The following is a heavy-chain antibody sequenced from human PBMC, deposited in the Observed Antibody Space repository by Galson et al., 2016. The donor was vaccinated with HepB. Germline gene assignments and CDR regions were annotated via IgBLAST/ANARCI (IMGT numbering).Heavy chain of an antibody. CDR3: VRDRATYDSSGYWFDY. V-gene: IGHV3-23*01. CDR1: GFTFTSYA. D-gene: IGHD3-22*01. J-gene: IGHJ4*02. CDR2: INGGGGFT. Sequence: SLRLSCAASGFTFTSYAMSWVRQAPGKGLEWVSAINGGGGFTYYADSVKGRFTISRDNSKNKLYLQMNSLRAEDTAVYYCVRDRATYDSSGYWFDYWGQGALVTVSS.